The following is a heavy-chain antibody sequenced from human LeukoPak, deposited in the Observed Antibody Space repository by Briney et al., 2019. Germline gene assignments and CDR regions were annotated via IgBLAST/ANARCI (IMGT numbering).Heavy chain of an antibody. J-gene: IGHJ3*02. D-gene: IGHD3-22*01. CDR1: GLTFRTYA. V-gene: IGHV3-23*01. Sequence: GGSLRLSCAASGLTFRTYAMSWVRQAPGKGLEWVSAISGSGGSTYYADSVKGRFTISRDNSKNTLYLQMNSLRAEDTAVYYCAKGSPYDSSGYYYVTGAFDIWGQGTMVTVSS. CDR2: ISGSGGST. CDR3: AKGSPYDSSGYYYVTGAFDI.